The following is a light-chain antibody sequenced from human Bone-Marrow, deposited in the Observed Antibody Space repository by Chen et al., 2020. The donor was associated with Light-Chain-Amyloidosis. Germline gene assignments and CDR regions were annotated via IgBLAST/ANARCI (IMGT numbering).Light chain of an antibody. Sequence: EMVLTQSPGTLSLSPGEGANLSCRASQTISSNYLTWYQQKFGQAPRLPIYGSSSRATGIPDRFTGSGSGTDFTLTINRLEPEDFAMYYCQQYGTSPLTFGGGTKVEIK. J-gene: IGKJ4*01. CDR2: GSS. CDR3: QQYGTSPLT. V-gene: IGKV3-20*01. CDR1: QTISSNY.